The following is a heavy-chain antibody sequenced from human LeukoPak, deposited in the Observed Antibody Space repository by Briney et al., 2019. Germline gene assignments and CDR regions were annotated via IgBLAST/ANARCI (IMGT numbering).Heavy chain of an antibody. V-gene: IGHV3-7*01. CDR3: ARDRGYSNFDY. D-gene: IGHD4-11*01. CDR2: MKEDGSEK. CDR1: GFTFSNYW. J-gene: IGHJ4*02. Sequence: PGGPLRLSCAASGFTFSNYWMSWVRQAPGEGLEWVANMKEDGSEKNYVDSVKGRFTISRDNAQDSLYLQMNSLRAEDTAVYYCARDRGYSNFDYWGQGTLVTVSS.